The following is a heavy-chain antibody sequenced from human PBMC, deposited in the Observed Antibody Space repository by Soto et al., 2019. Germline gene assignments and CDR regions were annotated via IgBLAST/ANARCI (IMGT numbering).Heavy chain of an antibody. Sequence: GGSLRLSCAASGFTFSGSAMHWVRQASGKGLEWVGRIRSKGNNYATAYTVSVKGRFTISRDDSRNTAFLQMNSLKTEDTAVYYCTRGVYDFWSGHPKGLDYWGQGTVVTVSS. CDR1: GFTFSGSA. V-gene: IGHV3-73*01. CDR2: IRSKGNNYAT. CDR3: TRGVYDFWSGHPKGLDY. J-gene: IGHJ4*02. D-gene: IGHD3-3*01.